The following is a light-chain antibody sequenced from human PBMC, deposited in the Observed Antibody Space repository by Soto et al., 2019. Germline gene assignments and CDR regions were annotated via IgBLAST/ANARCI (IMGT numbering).Light chain of an antibody. CDR2: DNS. J-gene: IGLJ1*01. V-gene: IGLV1-40*01. CDR3: QSYDSSLGYV. Sequence: QSVLTQPPSVSGAPGQRVTISCTGSSSNIGANHDVHWYQQLPGTAPKLLIYDNSNRPSGVPDRFSGSKSGTSAYLAITGLQAEDEADYYCQSYDSSLGYVFGTGTKLTVL. CDR1: SSNIGANHD.